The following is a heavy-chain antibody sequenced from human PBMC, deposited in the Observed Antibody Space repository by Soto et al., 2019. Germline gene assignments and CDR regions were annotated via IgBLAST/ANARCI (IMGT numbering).Heavy chain of an antibody. CDR1: GGTFSSYA. D-gene: IGHD4-4*01. J-gene: IGHJ5*02. Sequence: QVQLVQSGAEVKKPGSSVKVSCKASGGTFSSYAISWVRQAPGQGLDWMGGIIPIFGTANYAQKFQGRVTITADESTSTAYMELSSLRSEDTAVYYCARDHTDIPWGEESNYVDWFDPWGQGTLVTVSS. CDR2: IIPIFGTA. CDR3: ARDHTDIPWGEESNYVDWFDP. V-gene: IGHV1-69*01.